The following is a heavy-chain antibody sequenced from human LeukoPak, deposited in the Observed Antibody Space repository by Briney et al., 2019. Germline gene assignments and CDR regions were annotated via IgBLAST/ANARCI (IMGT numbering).Heavy chain of an antibody. V-gene: IGHV4-59*05. CDR2: IYYSGST. D-gene: IGHD1-26*01. CDR1: GGSISSYY. J-gene: IGHJ4*02. CDR3: ARQQDSYSGTFRG. Sequence: SETLSLTCTVSGGSISSYYWSWIRQPPGKGLEWIGSIYYSGSTYYNPSLKSRVTISVDTSKNQFSLKLSSVTAADTAVYYCARQQDSYSGTFRGWGQGTLVTVSS.